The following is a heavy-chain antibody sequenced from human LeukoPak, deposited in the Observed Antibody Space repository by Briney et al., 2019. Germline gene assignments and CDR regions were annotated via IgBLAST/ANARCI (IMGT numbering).Heavy chain of an antibody. J-gene: IGHJ4*02. Sequence: GGSLRLSCAASGFTFSSYAIHWVRQAPGKGLEWVSVIYSGGITYYAASVKGRFTISRDNSKNTLSLQMNSLRAEDTAVYYCARHSGGDSYGYYFDYWGQGTLVTVSS. CDR3: ARHSGGDSYGYYFDY. D-gene: IGHD2-21*01. V-gene: IGHV3-66*04. CDR2: IYSGGIT. CDR1: GFTFSSYA.